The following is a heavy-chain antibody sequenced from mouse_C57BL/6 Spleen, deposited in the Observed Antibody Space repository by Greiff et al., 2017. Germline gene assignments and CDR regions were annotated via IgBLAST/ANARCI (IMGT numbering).Heavy chain of an antibody. D-gene: IGHD2-4*01. V-gene: IGHV1-22*01. Sequence: EVKLQESGPELVKPGASVKMSCKASGYTFTDYNMHWVKQSHGKSLEWIGYINPNNGGTSYNQKFKGKATLTVNKSSSTAYMELRSLTSEDSAVYYCARYDYDGRWAMDYWGQGTSVTVSS. CDR1: GYTFTDYN. J-gene: IGHJ4*01. CDR2: INPNNGGT. CDR3: ARYDYDGRWAMDY.